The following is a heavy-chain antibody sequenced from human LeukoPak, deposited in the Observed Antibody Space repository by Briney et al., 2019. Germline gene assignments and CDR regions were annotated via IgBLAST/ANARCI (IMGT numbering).Heavy chain of an antibody. CDR1: GDSVSSDSAA. Sequence: SQTLSLTCAISGDSVSSDSAAWNWIRQSPSRGLGWLGRTYYRSKWYNDYAVSVKSRIIINPDTSKNQFSLQLNSVTPEDTAVYYCARGSRTVAGISFDYWGQGTLVTVSS. J-gene: IGHJ4*02. CDR2: TYYRSKWYN. V-gene: IGHV6-1*01. D-gene: IGHD6-19*01. CDR3: ARGSRTVAGISFDY.